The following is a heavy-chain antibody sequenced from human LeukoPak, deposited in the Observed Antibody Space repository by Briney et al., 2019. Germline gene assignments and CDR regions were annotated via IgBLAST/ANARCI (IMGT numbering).Heavy chain of an antibody. J-gene: IGHJ4*02. V-gene: IGHV3-21*01. Sequence: GGSLRLSCAASGFTFSSYSMNWVRQAPGKGLEWVSSISSSSSYIYYADSVKGRFTISRDNAKNSLYLQMNSLRAEDTAVYYCARVLHRRNYDSSVYYGYWGQGTLVTVSS. D-gene: IGHD3-22*01. CDR3: ARVLHRRNYDSSVYYGY. CDR2: ISSSSSYI. CDR1: GFTFSSYS.